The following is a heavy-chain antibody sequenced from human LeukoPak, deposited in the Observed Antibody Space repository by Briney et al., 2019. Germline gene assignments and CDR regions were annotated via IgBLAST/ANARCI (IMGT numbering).Heavy chain of an antibody. D-gene: IGHD4-17*01. CDR3: ARAPGGFHGDYSPIAY. V-gene: IGHV3-30-3*01. J-gene: IGHJ4*02. Sequence: GRSLRLSCTASGFTFSSYAMHWVRQAPGKGLQWLALTSDDGSTKYYADSVKGRFTISRDNSQNTLFLQMNSLRAEETAMYYCARAPGGFHGDYSPIAYWGQGTLVTVSS. CDR2: TSDDGSTK. CDR1: GFTFSSYA.